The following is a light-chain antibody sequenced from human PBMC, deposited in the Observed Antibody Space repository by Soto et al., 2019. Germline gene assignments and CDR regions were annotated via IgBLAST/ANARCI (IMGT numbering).Light chain of an antibody. CDR3: QQSHSSPRT. V-gene: IGKV1-39*01. Sequence: DIQMTQSPSSLSASVGDSVTITCRASQDISIYLHWYQQKSGKAPKLLIYHAFSLQSGVPSRFSGSGSVTDITLTITSLQPEDFATYYCQQSHSSPRTFGQGTKLEIK. CDR2: HAF. J-gene: IGKJ2*01. CDR1: QDISIY.